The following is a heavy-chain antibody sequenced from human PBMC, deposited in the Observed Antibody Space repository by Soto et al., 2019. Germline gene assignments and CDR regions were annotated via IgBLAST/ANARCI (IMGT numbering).Heavy chain of an antibody. J-gene: IGHJ6*02. CDR1: GGSISSSSYY. V-gene: IGHV4-39*01. CDR3: VRRLDDFWSGYYGMDV. D-gene: IGHD3-3*01. Sequence: NPSETLSLTCTVSGGSISSSSYYWGWIRQPPGKGLEWMGSIDYSGSTYYNPSLKRRVTISVDTSKNQFSLKLSSVTAADTAVYYCVRRLDDFWSGYYGMDVWGQGTTVTVSS. CDR2: IDYSGST.